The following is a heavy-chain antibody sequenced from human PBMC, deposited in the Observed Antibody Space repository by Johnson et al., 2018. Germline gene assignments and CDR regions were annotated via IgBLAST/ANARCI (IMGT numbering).Heavy chain of an antibody. D-gene: IGHD4-17*01. Sequence: QVQLVESGGGVVQPGRSLRLSCAASGFTFSSYGMHWVRQAPGKGLEWVAVISYDGSNKYYADSVKGRFTISRDNSKNTLYLQMNSLSAEDTAVSYGAKVAARYGDCREALDIWGQGTMVTVSS. J-gene: IGHJ3*02. CDR1: GFTFSSYG. CDR2: ISYDGSNK. CDR3: AKVAARYGDCREALDI. V-gene: IGHV3-30*18.